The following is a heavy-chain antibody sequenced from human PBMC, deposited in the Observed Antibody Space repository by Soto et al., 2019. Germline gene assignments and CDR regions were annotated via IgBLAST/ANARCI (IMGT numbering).Heavy chain of an antibody. D-gene: IGHD2-2*01. CDR1: GGSISSYY. J-gene: IGHJ6*02. CDR3: ARVPNIVVVPAADYYYYYRMDV. V-gene: IGHV4-59*01. CDR2: IYYSGST. Sequence: QVQLQESGPGLVKPSETLSLTCTVSGGSISSYYWSWIRQPPGKGLEWIGYIYYSGSTNYNASLKGRAAMPVGTAETQFCLNMSSVTSADSAVDCCARVPNIVVVPAADYYYYYRMDVWGQGTTVTVSS.